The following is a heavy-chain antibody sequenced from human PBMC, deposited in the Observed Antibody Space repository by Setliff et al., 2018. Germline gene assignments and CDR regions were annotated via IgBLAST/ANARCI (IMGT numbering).Heavy chain of an antibody. D-gene: IGHD3-10*01. CDR3: ARDTSGRDALDI. CDR1: GFTFSNYA. Sequence: RGSLKISCAASGFTFSNYAMTWVRQAPGKGLEWVSGISGGGSRTYYADSVKGRFTISRDNSKNTLYLKMNSLRAEDTAVYYCARDTSGRDALDIWGQGTMVTVSS. V-gene: IGHV3-23*01. J-gene: IGHJ3*02. CDR2: ISGGGSRT.